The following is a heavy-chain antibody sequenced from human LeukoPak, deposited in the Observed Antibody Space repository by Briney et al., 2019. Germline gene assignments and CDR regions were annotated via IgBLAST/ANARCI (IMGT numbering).Heavy chain of an antibody. CDR3: ARDHRGWPAGAFDI. CDR2: ISSSSSYI. V-gene: IGHV3-21*01. Sequence: PGGSLRLSCAASGFTFSSYSMNWVRQAPGKGLEWVSSISSSSSYIYYADSVKGRFTISRDNAKNSLYLQMNSLRAEDSAVYYCARDHRGWPAGAFDIWGQGTMVTVSS. J-gene: IGHJ3*02. D-gene: IGHD6-19*01. CDR1: GFTFSSYS.